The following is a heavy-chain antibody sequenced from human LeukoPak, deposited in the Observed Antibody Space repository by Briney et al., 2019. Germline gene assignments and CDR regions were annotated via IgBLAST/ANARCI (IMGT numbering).Heavy chain of an antibody. CDR3: ARDPVPAGYCTNGVCYNIDY. CDR1: GFTFSDYY. CDR2: ISSSGSTI. Sequence: GGSLRLSCAASGFTFSDYYMSWIRQAPGKGLEWVSYISSSGSTIYYADSVKGRFTISRDNSKNTLYLQMNSLRAEDTAVYYCARDPVPAGYCTNGVCYNIDYWGQGTLVTVSS. V-gene: IGHV3-11*04. D-gene: IGHD2-8*01. J-gene: IGHJ4*02.